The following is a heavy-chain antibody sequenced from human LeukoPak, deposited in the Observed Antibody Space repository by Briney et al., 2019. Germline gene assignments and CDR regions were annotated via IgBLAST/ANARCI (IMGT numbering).Heavy chain of an antibody. CDR3: ARDRESYSSGSYFI. J-gene: IGHJ4*02. D-gene: IGHD3-10*01. CDR2: INPNSGDT. Sequence: ASVKVSCKASGYTFTAYYIHWVRQAPGQGLEWMGWINPNSGDTNYAQKFRDRVTMARDTSVTAAHMELSSLGSDDTAVYYCARDRESYSSGSYFIWGQGSLITVSS. V-gene: IGHV1-2*02. CDR1: GYTFTAYY.